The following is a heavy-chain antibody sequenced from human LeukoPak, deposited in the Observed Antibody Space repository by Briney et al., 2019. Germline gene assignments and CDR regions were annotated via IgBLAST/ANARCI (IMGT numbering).Heavy chain of an antibody. Sequence: GGSLRLSCAASGFTFSSYWMHWVRQAPGKGLVCVSRITSDGSSTSYADSVRGRFTTSRDNAKNTVYLQMNDLRAEDTAVYYCARDLTGAVFDFWGQGTLVTVSS. D-gene: IGHD1-26*01. V-gene: IGHV3-74*01. CDR1: GFTFSSYW. J-gene: IGHJ4*02. CDR3: ARDLTGAVFDF. CDR2: ITSDGSST.